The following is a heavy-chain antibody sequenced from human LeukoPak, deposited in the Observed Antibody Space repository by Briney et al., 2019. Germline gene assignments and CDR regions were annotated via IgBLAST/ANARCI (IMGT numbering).Heavy chain of an antibody. CDR1: GFTFSSYG. D-gene: IGHD3-22*01. V-gene: IGHV3-30*02. CDR3: AKGGNYYDSSGYYYRGYFQH. J-gene: IGHJ1*01. CDR2: IRYDGSNK. Sequence: GGSLRLSCAASGFTFSSYGMHWVRQAPGKGLEWVAFIRYDGSNKYYAGSVKGRFTISRDNSKNTLYLQMNSLRAEDTAVYYCAKGGNYYDSSGYYYRGYFQHWGQGTLVTVSS.